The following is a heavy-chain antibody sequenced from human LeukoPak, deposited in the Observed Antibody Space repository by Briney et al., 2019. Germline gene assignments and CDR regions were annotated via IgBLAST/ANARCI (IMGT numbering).Heavy chain of an antibody. D-gene: IGHD6-13*01. CDR3: ARDEIRHRGSSPDY. CDR1: GYTFTSYA. CDR2: ISAGNGNT. J-gene: IGHJ4*02. V-gene: IGHV1-3*01. Sequence: ASVKVSCKASGYTFTSYAIHWVRQAPGQRLEWMGWISAGNGNTKYSQNFQGRVTFISNTSATTAFMELSSLRSDDTAVYYCARDEIRHRGSSPDYWGQGTLVTVSS.